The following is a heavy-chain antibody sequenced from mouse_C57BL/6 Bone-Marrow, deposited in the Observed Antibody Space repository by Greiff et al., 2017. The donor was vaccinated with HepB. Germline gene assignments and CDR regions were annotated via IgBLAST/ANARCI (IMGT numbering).Heavy chain of an antibody. J-gene: IGHJ4*01. Sequence: EVKVEESGGGLVQPGGSLKLSCAASGFTFSDYYMYWVRQTPEKRLEWVAYISNGGGSTYYPDTVKGRFTISRDNAKNTLYLQMSRLKSEDTAMYYCARHNSYWGQGTSVTVSS. CDR1: GFTFSDYY. D-gene: IGHD2-12*01. CDR3: ARHNSY. V-gene: IGHV5-12*01. CDR2: ISNGGGST.